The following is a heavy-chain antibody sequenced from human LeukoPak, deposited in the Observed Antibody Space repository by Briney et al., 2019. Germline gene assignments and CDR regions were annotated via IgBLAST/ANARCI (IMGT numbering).Heavy chain of an antibody. V-gene: IGHV5-51*01. CDR1: GYIFSNYW. CDR3: ARSIHRIAVAGTNLEVEYHFDY. CDR2: IYPGDSGT. J-gene: IGHJ4*02. D-gene: IGHD6-19*01. Sequence: GESLKISRKGSGYIFSNYWIGWARQMPGRGLEWMGIIYPGDSGTRYSPSFQGQVTISADKSITTAYLQWSSLKASDTAMYYCARSIHRIAVAGTNLEVEYHFDYWGQGTLVTVSS.